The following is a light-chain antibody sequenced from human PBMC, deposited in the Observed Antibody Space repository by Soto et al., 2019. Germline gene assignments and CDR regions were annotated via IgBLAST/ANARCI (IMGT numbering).Light chain of an antibody. CDR2: AAS. V-gene: IGKV1-9*01. CDR3: PQLNSYPRT. Sequence: DIQLTQSPSFLSASVGDRVTITCRASQGISGYLAWYQQKPGKAPKLLIYAASTLPSGVPSRFSGSGSVTEVTLTISSLNPEDFANYYCPQLNSYPRTFGQGTKVEIK. CDR1: QGISGY. J-gene: IGKJ1*01.